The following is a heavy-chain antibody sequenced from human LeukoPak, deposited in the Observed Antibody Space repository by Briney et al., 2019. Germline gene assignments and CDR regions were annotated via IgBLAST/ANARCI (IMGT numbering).Heavy chain of an antibody. Sequence: GGSLRLSCAASGFTFSSYAMSWVRQAPGKGLEWVSAISGSGGSTYYADSVKGRFTISRDNSKNTLYLQMNSLRAEDTAVYYCAKNPIVVVVAATQIKDYWSQGTLVTVSS. CDR2: ISGSGGST. CDR1: GFTFSSYA. V-gene: IGHV3-23*01. J-gene: IGHJ4*02. CDR3: AKNPIVVVVAATQIKDY. D-gene: IGHD2-15*01.